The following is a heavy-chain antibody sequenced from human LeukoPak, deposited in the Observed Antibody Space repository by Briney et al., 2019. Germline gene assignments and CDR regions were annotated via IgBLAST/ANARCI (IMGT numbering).Heavy chain of an antibody. D-gene: IGHD6-19*01. CDR2: INPNSGGT. CDR3: ARASGWYLRLYYFDY. V-gene: IGHV1-2*02. J-gene: IGHJ4*02. Sequence: ASVTVSFTASGYTFTVYYMHWVRQAPGQGLEWMGWINPNSGGTNYSQKFQGRVTITRDTSISTAYMELSRLRSADTAVYYCARASGWYLRLYYFDYWGRGTLVTVSS. CDR1: GYTFTVYY.